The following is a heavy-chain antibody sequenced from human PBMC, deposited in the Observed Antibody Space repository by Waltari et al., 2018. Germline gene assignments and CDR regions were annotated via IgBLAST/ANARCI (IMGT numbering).Heavy chain of an antibody. CDR1: GGSISSSSYS. D-gene: IGHD6-13*01. V-gene: IGHV4-39*07. CDR2: IYYSGST. Sequence: QLQLQESGPGLVKPSETLSPTCTVSGGSISSSSYSWGWIRQPPGKGLEWIGSIYYSGSTYYNPSLKSRVTISVDTSKNQFSLKLSSVTAADTAVYYCAREVAGGAYWGQGTLVTVSS. CDR3: AREVAGGAY. J-gene: IGHJ4*02.